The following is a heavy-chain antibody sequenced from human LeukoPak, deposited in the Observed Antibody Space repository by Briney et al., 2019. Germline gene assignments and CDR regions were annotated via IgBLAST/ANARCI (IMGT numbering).Heavy chain of an antibody. Sequence: ASVKVSCKASGGTFSSYAISWVRQAPGQGLEWMGGIIPIFGTVNYAQKFQGRVTITADESTSTAYMELSSLRSEDTAVYYCARDRQWLVRGYYYGMDVWGQGTTVTVSS. CDR3: ARDRQWLVRGYYYGMDV. D-gene: IGHD6-19*01. CDR2: IIPIFGTV. V-gene: IGHV1-69*13. CDR1: GGTFSSYA. J-gene: IGHJ6*02.